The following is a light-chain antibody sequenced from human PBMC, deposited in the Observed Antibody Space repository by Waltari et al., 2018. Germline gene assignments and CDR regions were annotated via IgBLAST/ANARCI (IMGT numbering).Light chain of an antibody. CDR1: DIGRKS. CDR2: DNR. J-gene: IGLJ3*02. CDR3: QVRDSSSDYRV. V-gene: IGLV3-21*02. Sequence: SYVLTQAPSVSVAPGQAARITCEGDDIGRKSVHWYQQKPGHAPLLVVYDNRVRPSGIPDRFPGSNAGNTATLTISGVEAGDEADYYCQVRDSSSDYRVFGGGTKLTVL.